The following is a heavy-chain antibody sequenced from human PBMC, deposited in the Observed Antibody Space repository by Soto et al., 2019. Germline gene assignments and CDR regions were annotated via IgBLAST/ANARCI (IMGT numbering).Heavy chain of an antibody. D-gene: IGHD5-12*01. J-gene: IGHJ6*02. CDR2: IYYSGST. CDR1: GGSISSYY. Sequence: SETLSLTCTVSGGSISSYYWSWIRQPPGKGLEWIGYIYYSGSTNYNPSLKSRVTISVDTSKNQFSLKLSSVTAADTAVYYCARDYGHGRWLQPGARDYYGMDVWGQGTTVTVSS. V-gene: IGHV4-59*01. CDR3: ARDYGHGRWLQPGARDYYGMDV.